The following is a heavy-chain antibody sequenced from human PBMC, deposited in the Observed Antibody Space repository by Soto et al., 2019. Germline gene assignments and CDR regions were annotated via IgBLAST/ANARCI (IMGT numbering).Heavy chain of an antibody. D-gene: IGHD3-22*01. V-gene: IGHV3-21*01. CDR1: GFTFSSYS. CDR3: ARDSGAYDSSGYYYYYYGMDV. J-gene: IGHJ6*02. Sequence: GGSLRLSCAASGFTFSSYSMNWVRQAPGKGLEWVSSISSSSSYIYYADSVKGRFTISRDNAKNSLYLQMNSLRAEDTAVYYCARDSGAYDSSGYYYYYYGMDVWGQGTTVTVSS. CDR2: ISSSSSYI.